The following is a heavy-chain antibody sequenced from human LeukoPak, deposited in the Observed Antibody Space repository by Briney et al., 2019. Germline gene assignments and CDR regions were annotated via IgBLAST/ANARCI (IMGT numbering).Heavy chain of an antibody. CDR3: ASTATCSF. D-gene: IGHD2-2*01. J-gene: IGHJ3*01. CDR1: GFTFSNYW. CDR2: IKQDGSEK. Sequence: GGSLRLSCAASGFTFSNYWMTWVRQAPGKGLEWVANIKQDGSEKNYVDSVKGRFTISRDNAQNSLYLQMNSLRAEDTAVYCCASTATCSFWGQGTMVTVSS. V-gene: IGHV3-7*01.